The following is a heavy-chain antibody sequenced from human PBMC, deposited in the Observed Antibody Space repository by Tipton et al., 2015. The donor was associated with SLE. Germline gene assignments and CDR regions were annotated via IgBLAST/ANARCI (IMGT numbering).Heavy chain of an antibody. CDR1: DGSLSGYY. CDR2: ISHDGGA. CDR3: ARDGGQRVISGTYDFYYYGLDV. D-gene: IGHD6-13*01. Sequence: TLSLTCTVFDGSLSGYYWAWLRPSPGKGLEWIGEISHDGGANYNPSLESRGTISLETSKNQFSLKLTSVTAADTAAYYCARDGGQRVISGTYDFYYYGLDVWGQGTTVTVSS. V-gene: IGHV4-34*01. J-gene: IGHJ6*02.